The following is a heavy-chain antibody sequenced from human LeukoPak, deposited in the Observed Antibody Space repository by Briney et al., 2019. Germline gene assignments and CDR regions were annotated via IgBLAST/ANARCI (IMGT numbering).Heavy chain of an antibody. J-gene: IGHJ4*02. V-gene: IGHV1-8*01. D-gene: IGHD1-14*01. CDR1: GYTFTSYD. CDR3: ARGRKVYGGPYYFDY. CDR2: MNPNSGNT. Sequence: GASVKVSCKASGYTFTSYDINWVRQATGQGLEWTGWMNPNSGNTGYAQKFQGRVTMTRNTSISTAYMELSSLRSEDTAVYYCARGRKVYGGPYYFDYWGQGTLVTVSS.